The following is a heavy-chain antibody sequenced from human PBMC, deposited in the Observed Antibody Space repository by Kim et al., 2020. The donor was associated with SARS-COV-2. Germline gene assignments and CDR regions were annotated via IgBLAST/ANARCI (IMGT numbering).Heavy chain of an antibody. CDR3: ARETAVAGNDY. Sequence: GGSLRLSCAASGFTFSSYEMNWVRQAPGKGLEWVSYISSSGTTMYYADSVKGRFTISRDNAKNSLYLQMNSLRVEDTAVYYCARETAVAGNDYWGQGTLV. V-gene: IGHV3-48*03. CDR2: ISSSGTTM. CDR1: GFTFSSYE. D-gene: IGHD6-19*01. J-gene: IGHJ4*02.